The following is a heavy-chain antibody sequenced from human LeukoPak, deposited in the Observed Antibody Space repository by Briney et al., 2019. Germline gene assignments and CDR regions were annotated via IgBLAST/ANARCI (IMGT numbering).Heavy chain of an antibody. CDR1: GFTFWTYL. J-gene: IGHJ4*02. V-gene: IGHV3-7*01. D-gene: IGHD1-1*01. CDR2: IKPDVSEK. Sequence: GGAPRLFCAAPGFTFWTYLVTLGRPAPGEGVGGVANIKPDVSEKYYVDSVEGRFTISRDNAKNSLYLQMNSLRAEDTALYYCARGGTWDLDYWGQGTLVTVSS. CDR3: ARGGTWDLDY.